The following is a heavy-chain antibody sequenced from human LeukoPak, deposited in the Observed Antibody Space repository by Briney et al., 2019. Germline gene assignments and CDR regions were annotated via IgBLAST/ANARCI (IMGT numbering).Heavy chain of an antibody. Sequence: ASVKVSCKASGGIFSSYAISWVRQAPGQGLEWMGRIIPILGIANYAQKFQGRVTITADKSTSTAYMELSSLRSEDTAVYYCARDLVVVAATKGDYYGMDVWGQGTTVTVSS. CDR3: ARDLVVVAATKGDYYGMDV. D-gene: IGHD2-15*01. CDR1: GGIFSSYA. V-gene: IGHV1-69*04. CDR2: IIPILGIA. J-gene: IGHJ6*02.